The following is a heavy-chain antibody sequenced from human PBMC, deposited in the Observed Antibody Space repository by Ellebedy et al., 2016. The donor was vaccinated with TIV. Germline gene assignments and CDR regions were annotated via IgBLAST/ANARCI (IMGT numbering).Heavy chain of an antibody. CDR1: GFTFSNYW. J-gene: IGHJ4*02. D-gene: IGHD6-19*01. CDR2: IKQDGSEK. V-gene: IGHV3-7*01. CDR3: ARDQWLGRAYYFDS. Sequence: GGSLRLSCAASGFTFSNYWMSWVRQAPGKGLEWVANIKQDGSEKYFVDSEKGRFSISRDNAKNSLYVQMNSLRDEDTAVYYCARDQWLGRAYYFDSWGQGTLVTVSS.